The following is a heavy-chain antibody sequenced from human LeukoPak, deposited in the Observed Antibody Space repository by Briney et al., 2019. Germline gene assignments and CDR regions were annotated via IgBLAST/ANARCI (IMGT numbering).Heavy chain of an antibody. V-gene: IGHV3-7*01. CDR1: GFTFSSYE. CDR3: ARSFGFGEFDY. J-gene: IGHJ4*02. D-gene: IGHD3-10*01. CDR2: IKQDGSEK. Sequence: GGSLRLSCAASGFTFSSYEMNWVRQAPGKGLEWVANIKQDGSEKYYVDSVKGRFTISRDNAKNSLYLQMNSLRAEDTAVYYCARSFGFGEFDYWGQGTLVTVSS.